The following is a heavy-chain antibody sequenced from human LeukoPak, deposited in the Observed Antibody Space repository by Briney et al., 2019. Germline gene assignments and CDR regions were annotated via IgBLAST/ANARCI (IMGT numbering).Heavy chain of an antibody. V-gene: IGHV3-21*01. CDR3: ASERTYYGYVWGSYRPSDAFDI. D-gene: IGHD3-16*02. J-gene: IGHJ3*02. CDR2: ISSSSSYI. Sequence: GGSLRLSCAASGFTFSNMNWVSQAPGKGLEWVSSISSSSSYIYYADSVKGRFTISRDNAKNSLYLQMNSLRAEDTAVYYCASERTYYGYVWGSYRPSDAFDIWGQGTMVTVSS. CDR1: GFTFSN.